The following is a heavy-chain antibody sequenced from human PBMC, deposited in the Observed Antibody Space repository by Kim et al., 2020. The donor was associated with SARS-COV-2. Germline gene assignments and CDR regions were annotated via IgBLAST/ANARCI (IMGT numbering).Heavy chain of an antibody. V-gene: IGHV1-46*01. D-gene: IGHD2-2*01. CDR1: GYTFSSYY. Sequence: ASVKVSCKASGYTFSSYYMQWVRQAPGQGLEWMGVINPSGGSTSYSQNFQGRVTMTRDTSTSTVYMELSSLRSEDTAVYYCARDKNNGYDVWGQGTLVTVSS. CDR2: INPSGGST. J-gene: IGHJ4*02. CDR3: ARDKNNGYDV.